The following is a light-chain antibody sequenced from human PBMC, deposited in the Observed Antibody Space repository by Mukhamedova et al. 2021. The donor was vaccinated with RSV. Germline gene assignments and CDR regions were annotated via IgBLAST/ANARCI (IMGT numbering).Light chain of an antibody. V-gene: IGKV1-12*01. CDR2: AAS. CDR3: QGANTFPLT. Sequence: WYQRRVHGKAPKLLIYAASSLQGGVPSRFSGSGFGTDFSLTISSLQPEDFATYYCQGANTFPLTFSGGTRVEI. J-gene: IGKJ4*01.